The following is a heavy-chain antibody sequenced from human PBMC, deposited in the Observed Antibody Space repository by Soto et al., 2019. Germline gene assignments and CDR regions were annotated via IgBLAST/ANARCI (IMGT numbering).Heavy chain of an antibody. CDR2: IFSGGST. CDR1: GFTVSSNY. D-gene: IGHD1-1*01. Sequence: EVQLVESGGGLVQPGGSLRLSCAASGFTVSSNYMSRVRQAPEKGLEWVSVIFSGGSTYYADSVKGRFTISRDNSKNTLYLQMNSLRAEDTAVYYCARDRYPLDYWGQGTLVTVSS. J-gene: IGHJ4*02. V-gene: IGHV3-66*01. CDR3: ARDRYPLDY.